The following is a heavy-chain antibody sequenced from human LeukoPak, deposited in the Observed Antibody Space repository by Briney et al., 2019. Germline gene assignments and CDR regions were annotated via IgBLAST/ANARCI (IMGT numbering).Heavy chain of an antibody. CDR2: ISGSGGST. Sequence: PGGSLRLSCAASGFTFSSYAMSWVRQAPGKGLEWVSAISGSGGSTYYADSVKGRFTISRDNSKNTLYLQMNSLRAEDTAMYFCARGREYYFDSSVYYDYWGQGTMVTVSS. V-gene: IGHV3-23*01. J-gene: IGHJ4*02. CDR3: ARGREYYFDSSVYYDY. CDR1: GFTFSSYA. D-gene: IGHD3-22*01.